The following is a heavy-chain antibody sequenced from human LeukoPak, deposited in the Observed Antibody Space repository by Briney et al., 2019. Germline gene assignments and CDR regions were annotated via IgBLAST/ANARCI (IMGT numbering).Heavy chain of an antibody. CDR3: ARDPPIVGTTVDYYYGMDV. CDR1: GFTFSSYG. Sequence: GGSLRLSCAASGFTFSSYGMHWVRQAPGKGLEWVAVIWYDGSNKYYADSVKGRFTISRDNSKNTLYLQMNSLRAEDTAVYYCARDPPIVGTTVDYYYGMDVWGQGTTVTVSS. CDR2: IWYDGSNK. V-gene: IGHV3-33*01. J-gene: IGHJ6*02. D-gene: IGHD1-26*01.